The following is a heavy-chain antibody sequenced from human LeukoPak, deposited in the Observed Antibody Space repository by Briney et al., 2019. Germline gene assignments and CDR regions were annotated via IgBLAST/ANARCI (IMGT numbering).Heavy chain of an antibody. CDR1: GFTFGDFA. J-gene: IGHJ4*02. D-gene: IGHD5-18*01. Sequence: GGSLRLSCAASGFTFGDFAMHWVRQAPGKGLEWFSLISEDGDTYYGDSVKGRFTVSRDNSKNSLYLQMNSLRTEDTGLYYCARVRTAMEIGAYWGQGTLVTVSS. CDR2: ISEDGDT. V-gene: IGHV3-43*02. CDR3: ARVRTAMEIGAY.